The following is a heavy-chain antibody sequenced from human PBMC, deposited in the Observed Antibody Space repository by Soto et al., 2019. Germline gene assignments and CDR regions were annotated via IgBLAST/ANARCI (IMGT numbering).Heavy chain of an antibody. CDR3: AKEKIRGYSYGYMDY. CDR1: GFTFSSYA. V-gene: IGHV3-23*01. Sequence: GGSLRLSCAASGFTFSSYAMSWVRQAPGKGLEWVSAISGSGGSTYYADSVKGRFIISRDNSKNTLYLQMNSLRAEDTAVYYSAKEKIRGYSYGYMDYWGQGTLVTVSS. J-gene: IGHJ4*02. D-gene: IGHD5-18*01. CDR2: ISGSGGST.